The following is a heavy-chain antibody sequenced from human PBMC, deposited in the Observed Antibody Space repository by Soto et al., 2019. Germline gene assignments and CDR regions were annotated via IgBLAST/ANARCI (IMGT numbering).Heavy chain of an antibody. CDR1: GGSISSGGYY. CDR3: ARDQEGGTLY. D-gene: IGHD1-7*01. CDR2: IYYSGST. Sequence: SETLYLTCTVSGGSISSGGYYWSWIRQHPGKGLEWIGYIYYSGSTYYNPSLKSRVTISVDTSKNQFSLKLSSVTAADTAVYYCARDQEGGTLYWGRGTLVTVSS. V-gene: IGHV4-31*03. J-gene: IGHJ4*02.